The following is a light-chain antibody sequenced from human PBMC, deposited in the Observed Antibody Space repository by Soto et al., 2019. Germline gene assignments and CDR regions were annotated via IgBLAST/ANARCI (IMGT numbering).Light chain of an antibody. Sequence: EIVMTQSPATLSVSPGERATLSCRASQSVSSNLAWYQQKPGQAPRLLIYGASTRATGIPARFSGSGSGTEFTLTISSLQSEDFAVYYCQQYNNWPLTFGGGTKVET. CDR2: GAS. CDR1: QSVSSN. CDR3: QQYNNWPLT. V-gene: IGKV3-15*01. J-gene: IGKJ4*01.